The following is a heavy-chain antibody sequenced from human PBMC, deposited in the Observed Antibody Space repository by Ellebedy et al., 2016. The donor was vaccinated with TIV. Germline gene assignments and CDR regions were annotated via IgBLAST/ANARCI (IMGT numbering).Heavy chain of an antibody. CDR3: ARDYHDYGVDAFDV. V-gene: IGHV4-31*03. Sequence: SETLSLTCTVSGAFISDGGYYWAWIRQHPGKGLEWIGHIYYSGRTYYSPSLESRVTISVDRSLNQFSLNLSSVTAADTAVYFWARDYHDYGVDAFDVWGRGTMVTVSS. D-gene: IGHD4-17*01. J-gene: IGHJ3*01. CDR2: IYYSGRT. CDR1: GAFISDGGYY.